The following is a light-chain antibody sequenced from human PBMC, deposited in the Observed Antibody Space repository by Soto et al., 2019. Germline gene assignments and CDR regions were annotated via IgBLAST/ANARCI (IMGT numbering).Light chain of an antibody. J-gene: IGKJ5*01. V-gene: IGKV1-5*01. CDR2: DAS. CDR1: QSISVW. CDR3: QEYNSYPVS. Sequence: DIQMTQSPSAQSASVGGRVTITCRASQSISVWLSWYQQKPGKAPNLLIYDASNLKSGVPSRFSGSGSGTEFTLTISSLQPEDVATYYCQEYNSYPVSFGQGTRLEIK.